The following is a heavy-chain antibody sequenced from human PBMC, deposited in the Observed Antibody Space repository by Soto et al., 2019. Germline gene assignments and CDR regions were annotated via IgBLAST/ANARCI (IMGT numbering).Heavy chain of an antibody. CDR2: IYWNDDK. D-gene: IGHD3-9*01. J-gene: IGHJ3*02. CDR1: GFSLSTSGVG. CDR3: AHSFEADYDILTGYYVPGAFDI. Sequence: SGPTLVNPTQTLTLTCTFSGFSLSTSGVGVGWIRQPPGRAPEWLALIYWNDDKRYTPSLKSRLTITKDTSKNQVVLTMTNMDPVDTATYYCAHSFEADYDILTGYYVPGAFDIWGQGTMVTVSS. V-gene: IGHV2-5*01.